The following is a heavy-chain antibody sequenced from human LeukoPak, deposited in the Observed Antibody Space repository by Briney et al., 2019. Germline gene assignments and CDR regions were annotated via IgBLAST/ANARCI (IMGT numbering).Heavy chain of an antibody. J-gene: IGHJ3*02. Sequence: PGGSLRLSCSASGFTFSSYAMHWVRQAPGKGLEWVAVISYDGSNKYYADSVKGRFTISRDNSKNTLYLQMNSLRAEDTAVYYCVRPSSIAARPHAFDIWGQGTMVTVSS. CDR3: VRPSSIAARPHAFDI. D-gene: IGHD6-6*01. CDR2: ISYDGSNK. V-gene: IGHV3-30-3*01. CDR1: GFTFSSYA.